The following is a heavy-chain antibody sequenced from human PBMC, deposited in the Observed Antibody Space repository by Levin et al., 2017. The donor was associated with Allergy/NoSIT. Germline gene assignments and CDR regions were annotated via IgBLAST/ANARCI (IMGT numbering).Heavy chain of an antibody. Sequence: GGSLRLSCAASGFTFSSYSMNWVRQAPGKGLEWVSSISSSSSYIYYADSVKGRLTISRDNAKNSLYLQMNSLRAEDTAVYYCARDRYGDYEHDAFDSWGQGTMVTVSS. J-gene: IGHJ3*02. D-gene: IGHD4-17*01. CDR3: ARDRYGDYEHDAFDS. V-gene: IGHV3-21*01. CDR1: GFTFSSYS. CDR2: ISSSSSYI.